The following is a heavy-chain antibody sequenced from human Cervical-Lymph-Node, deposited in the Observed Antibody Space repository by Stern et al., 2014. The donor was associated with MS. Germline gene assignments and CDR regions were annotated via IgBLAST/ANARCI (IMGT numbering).Heavy chain of an antibody. CDR3: SRDADGYSLVFGY. V-gene: IGHV4-30-4*01. D-gene: IGHD1-26*01. J-gene: IGHJ4*02. Sequence: QVQLVESGPGLVKPSQTLSLTCAVTGGSIRNAEYYWSWIRQSPGKGLEWIGYIHNSGTTYYNPSLRSRLTMSVDTSKNQFSLKLRSVTAADTAVYYCSRDADGYSLVFGYWGRGTLVTVSS. CDR2: IHNSGTT. CDR1: GGSIRNAEYY.